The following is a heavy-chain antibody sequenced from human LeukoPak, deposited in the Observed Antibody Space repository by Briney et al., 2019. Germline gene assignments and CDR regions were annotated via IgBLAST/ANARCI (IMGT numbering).Heavy chain of an antibody. D-gene: IGHD2-15*01. J-gene: IGHJ5*02. CDR1: GFTFSSYA. CDR2: ISGSGGST. CDR3: AKGSIVVVVAANGNWFDP. V-gene: IGHV3-23*01. Sequence: GGSLRLSCAASGFTFSSYAMSWVRQAPGKGLEWVSAISGSGGSTYYADSVKGRFTISRDNSKNTLYLQMNSLRAEDTAVYYCAKGSIVVVVAANGNWFDPWGQGTLVTVSS.